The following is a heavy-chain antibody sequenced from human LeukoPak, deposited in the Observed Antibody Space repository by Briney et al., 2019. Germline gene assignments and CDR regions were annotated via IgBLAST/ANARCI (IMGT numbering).Heavy chain of an antibody. D-gene: IGHD4-17*01. CDR3: ARLYGDYPYYYYYGMDV. CDR2: IYPGDSDT. V-gene: IGHV5-51*01. CDR1: GYTFTSYW. J-gene: IGHJ6*02. Sequence: GESLKISCKGSGYTFTSYWIGWVRQVPGKGLEGMGIIYPGDSDTRYSPSFQGQATISADKSIRPAYMQWSSLKASDTAMYYCARLYGDYPYYYYYGMDVWGQGTTVTVSS.